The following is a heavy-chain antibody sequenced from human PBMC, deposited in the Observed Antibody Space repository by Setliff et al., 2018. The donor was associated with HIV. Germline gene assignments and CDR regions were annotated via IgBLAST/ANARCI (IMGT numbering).Heavy chain of an antibody. V-gene: IGHV4-39*01. J-gene: IGHJ5*02. Sequence: SETLSLTCSVSGVSINRTDHYWGWIRQSPGKRLEWIGSVSQSGSTHYNPSLKSRITISVDRSKNLFSLKLISVTAADQGVYYCARVPVAGANWFDPWDLGTLVTVSS. CDR1: GVSINRTDHY. CDR3: ARVPVAGANWFDP. D-gene: IGHD2-21*01. CDR2: VSQSGST.